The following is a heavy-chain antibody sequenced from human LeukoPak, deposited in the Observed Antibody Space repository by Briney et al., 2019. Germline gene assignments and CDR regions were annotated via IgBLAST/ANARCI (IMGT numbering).Heavy chain of an antibody. Sequence: SETLSLTCTVSGGSISSYYWSWIRQPAGKGLEWIGRIYTSGSTNYNPSLKSRVTISVDTSKNQFSLKLSSVTAADTAVYYCARDRGSSDPPRVFDYWGQGTLVTVSS. J-gene: IGHJ4*02. CDR1: GGSISSYY. V-gene: IGHV4-4*07. CDR3: ARDRGSSDPPRVFDY. D-gene: IGHD1-26*01. CDR2: IYTSGST.